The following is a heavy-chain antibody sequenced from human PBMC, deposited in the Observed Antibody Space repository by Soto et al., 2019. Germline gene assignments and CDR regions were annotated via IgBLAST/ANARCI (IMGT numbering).Heavy chain of an antibody. J-gene: IGHJ4*02. D-gene: IGHD6-13*01. CDR1: GCSISSFY. V-gene: IGHV4-4*07. Sequence: SGSLSLTCTVSGCSISSFYWSWIRTPAGKGLEWIGRIYSGGRNNYNPSLKSRVTMSVDTSKNQFSLRLSSVTAADTAMYYCARGSSRWDYWGQGTLVNVSS. CDR3: ARGSSRWDY. CDR2: IYSGGRN.